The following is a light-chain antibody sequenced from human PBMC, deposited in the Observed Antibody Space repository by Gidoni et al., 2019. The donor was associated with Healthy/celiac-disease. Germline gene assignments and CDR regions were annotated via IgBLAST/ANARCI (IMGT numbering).Light chain of an antibody. J-gene: IGKJ4*01. CDR1: QGISSY. V-gene: IGKV1-27*01. CDR2: SAS. CDR3: QRIYNAPFT. Sequence: DIQLTQSPSSLSASVGDRVTITCLVSQGISSYLNWYRQKPGKVPKLLIYSASNLQSGVPSRFSGRGSGTDFTLTISSLQPEDVATYYVQRIYNAPFTFGGGTMVEIK.